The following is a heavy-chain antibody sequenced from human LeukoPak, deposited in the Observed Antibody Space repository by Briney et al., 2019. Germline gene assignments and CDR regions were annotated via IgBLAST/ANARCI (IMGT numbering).Heavy chain of an antibody. CDR3: ARVGSGVSGSPFPYYYLGMDV. D-gene: IGHD3-10*01. CDR2: IYYSGST. V-gene: IGHV4-59*01. CDR1: GASISSYY. Sequence: SETLSLTCTVSGASISSYYWSWIRQPPGKGRGWIGYIYYSGSTTYNPSLKSRVTISVATSTKQFSLKLSSVTAAATPGYYCARVGSGVSGSPFPYYYLGMDVWGQGTTVTVSS. J-gene: IGHJ6*02.